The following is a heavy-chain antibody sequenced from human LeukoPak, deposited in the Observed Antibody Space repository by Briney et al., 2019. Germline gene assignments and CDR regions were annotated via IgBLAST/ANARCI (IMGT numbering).Heavy chain of an antibody. CDR1: GYNFTNYW. J-gene: IGHJ5*02. D-gene: IGHD3-22*01. Sequence: GESLKISCEGSGYNFTNYWIGWVRQMPGKGLEWMGIIYPGDSDTRYSPSFQGQVTISADKSISTAYLQWSSLKASDTAMYYCARRLGYYDSNAYTPWGQGTLVTVSS. CDR2: IYPGDSDT. CDR3: ARRLGYYDSNAYTP. V-gene: IGHV5-51*01.